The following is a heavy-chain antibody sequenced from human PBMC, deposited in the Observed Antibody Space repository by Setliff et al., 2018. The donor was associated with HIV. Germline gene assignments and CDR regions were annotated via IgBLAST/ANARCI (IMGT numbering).Heavy chain of an antibody. CDR1: GFTFSNFA. Sequence: GSLRLSCTASGFTFSNFAITWVRQAPGKGLEWVSAIGGSGFGTYYVDSVKGRFTISRDNARSSMYLQMNSLRAEDTAIYYCARKFRPGHGVDVWGQGTTVTVSS. V-gene: IGHV3-23*01. CDR3: ARKFRPGHGVDV. CDR2: IGGSGFGT. D-gene: IGHD3-10*01. J-gene: IGHJ6*02.